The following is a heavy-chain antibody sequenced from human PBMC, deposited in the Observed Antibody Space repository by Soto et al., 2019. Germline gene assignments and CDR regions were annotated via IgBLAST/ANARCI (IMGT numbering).Heavy chain of an antibody. CDR2: ISSSGSTI. J-gene: IGHJ6*03. V-gene: IGHV3-11*01. Sequence: GGSLSLSCAPSGFPFSAYYMSWIRQAPGKGLEWASYISSSGSTISNAASVRGRFPISKDNAKNALYLKMNSLRAEDTAVYYCARTMVLEVMTYQHYYYIDVWGKGTTVTVSS. CDR1: GFPFSAYY. CDR3: ARTMVLEVMTYQHYYYIDV. D-gene: IGHD3-10*01.